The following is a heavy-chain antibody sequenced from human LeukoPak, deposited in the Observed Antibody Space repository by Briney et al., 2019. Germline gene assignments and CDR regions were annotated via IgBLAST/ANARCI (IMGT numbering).Heavy chain of an antibody. V-gene: IGHV4-59*01. D-gene: IGHD5-24*01. J-gene: IGHJ2*01. CDR1: GGSISRDY. Sequence: PSETLSLTCTVCGGSISRDYWSWIRQPPGKGLEWIAYMHYSGSTNYNPSLKSRVTISVDTSKNQFSLKLSSVTAADTAVYYCARDLGGDGYNPNWYFDLWGRGTLVTVSS. CDR3: ARDLGGDGYNPNWYFDL. CDR2: MHYSGST.